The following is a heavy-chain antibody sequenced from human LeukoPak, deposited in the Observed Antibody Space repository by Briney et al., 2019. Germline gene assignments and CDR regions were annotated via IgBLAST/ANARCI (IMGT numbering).Heavy chain of an antibody. D-gene: IGHD3-10*01. CDR3: ARVELWFGELGQFYHMDV. Sequence: ASVKVSCKASGYSFRTYGMNWVRQAPGQGLEWMGWINTNTVNPTYAQGFTGRFVFSFDTSVSTAYLQISSLKADDTAVYYCARVELWFGELGQFYHMDVWGKGTTVTVSS. V-gene: IGHV7-4-1*02. CDR2: INTNTVNP. J-gene: IGHJ6*03. CDR1: GYSFRTYG.